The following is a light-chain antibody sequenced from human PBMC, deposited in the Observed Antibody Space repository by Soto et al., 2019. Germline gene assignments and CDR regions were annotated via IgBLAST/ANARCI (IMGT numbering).Light chain of an antibody. V-gene: IGKV1-39*01. CDR3: QQSDSTPYT. CDR2: AAS. Sequence: DIQMTQSPSSLSASAGDRVTINCRASQSISTFLNWYQQKPGQAPKVLISAASTLQSGVPSRFSGRGSGTDFTLTSSSLQPEDFATYYCQQSDSTPYTFGQGTTLETK. CDR1: QSISTF. J-gene: IGKJ2*01.